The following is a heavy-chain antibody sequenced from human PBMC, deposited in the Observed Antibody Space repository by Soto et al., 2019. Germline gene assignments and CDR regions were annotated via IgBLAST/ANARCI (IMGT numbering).Heavy chain of an antibody. CDR2: ISASGGST. CDR3: AKVSTRSSGRTDYFDY. V-gene: IGHV3-23*01. Sequence: VQLLESGGGLAQPGGSLRLSCAASGFTFTTYPMNWVRQAPGKGLEWVSGISASGGSTYYADSMKGRFTISRDNSKDTLYLQMNSVRDDDTAVYYCAKVSTRSSGRTDYFDYWGQGTLVTVSS. CDR1: GFTFTTYP. J-gene: IGHJ4*02. D-gene: IGHD3-22*01.